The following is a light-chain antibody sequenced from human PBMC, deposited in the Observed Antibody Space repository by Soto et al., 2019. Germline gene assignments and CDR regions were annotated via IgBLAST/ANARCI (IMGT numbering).Light chain of an antibody. J-gene: IGKJ1*01. V-gene: IGKV4-1*01. Sequence: DIVMTQSPDSLAVSLCERATINCKSSQSVLYSSNNKNYLAWYQQKPGQPPKLLIYWASTRESGVPDRFSGSGSWTDFTPTISSLQAEDVSVYYCQHYYSTPPAFGQGTKVEIK. CDR3: QHYYSTPPA. CDR1: QSVLYSSNNKNY. CDR2: WAS.